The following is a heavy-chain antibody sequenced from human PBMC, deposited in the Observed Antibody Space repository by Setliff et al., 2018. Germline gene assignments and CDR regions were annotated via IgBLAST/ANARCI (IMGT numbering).Heavy chain of an antibody. V-gene: IGHV3-20*04. CDR2: GST. J-gene: IGHJ4*02. Sequence: TGGSLRLSCAASGFSLNSFRMTWIRQPPGNGGSTAYADSVKGRFTISRDNARNALYLQMNSLRGEDTAFYFCARATAYYGSRSYYAFDFWGQGTQVTVSS. CDR3: ARATAYYGSRSYYAFDF. CDR1: GFSLNSFR. D-gene: IGHD3-10*01.